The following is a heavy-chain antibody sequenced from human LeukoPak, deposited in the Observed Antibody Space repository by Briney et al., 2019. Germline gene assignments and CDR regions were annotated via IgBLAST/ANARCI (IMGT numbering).Heavy chain of an antibody. J-gene: IGHJ4*02. CDR1: GYTFTGYY. CDR3: ARVIEWELAFDY. D-gene: IGHD1-26*01. CDR2: INPNSGGT. V-gene: IGHV1-2*02. Sequence: ASVKVSCKASGYTFTGYYMHWVRQAPGQGLEWMGWINPNSGGTNYAQKFQDRVTMTRDTSISTAYMELSRLRSDDTAVYYCARVIEWELAFDYWGQGTLVTVSS.